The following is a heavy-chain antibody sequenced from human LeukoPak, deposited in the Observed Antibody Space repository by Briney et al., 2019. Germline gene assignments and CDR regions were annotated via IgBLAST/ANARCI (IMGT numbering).Heavy chain of an antibody. CDR2: ISYDGSNK. V-gene: IGHV3-30*18. Sequence: GGSLRLSCAASGFTFSSYGMHWVRQAPGKGLEWVAVISYDGSNKYYADSVKGRFTISRDNSKNTLYLQMNSLRAEDTAVYYRAKSGPSDYPQYYYYGMDVWGQGTTVTVSS. CDR3: AKSGPSDYPQYYYYGMDV. D-gene: IGHD4-11*01. J-gene: IGHJ6*01. CDR1: GFTFSSYG.